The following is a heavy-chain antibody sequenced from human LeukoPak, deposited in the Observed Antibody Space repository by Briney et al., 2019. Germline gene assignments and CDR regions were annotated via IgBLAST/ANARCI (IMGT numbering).Heavy chain of an antibody. Sequence: SETLSLTCTVSGGSISSHYWSWIRQPPGKGLEWIGYIYYSGSTNYNPSLKSRVTISVDTSKNQFSLKLSSVTAADTAVYYCAVGGGYGNYFDYWGQGTLVTVSS. V-gene: IGHV4-59*11. D-gene: IGHD5-12*01. CDR1: GGSISSHY. J-gene: IGHJ4*02. CDR3: AVGGGYGNYFDY. CDR2: IYYSGST.